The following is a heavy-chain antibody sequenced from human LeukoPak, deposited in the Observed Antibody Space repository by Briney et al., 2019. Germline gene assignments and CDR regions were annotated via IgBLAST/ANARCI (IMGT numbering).Heavy chain of an antibody. CDR1: GYTFTSYG. J-gene: IGHJ4*02. Sequence: ASVKVSCKASGYTFTSYGISWVRQAPGQGLEWMGWNSAYNGNTNYAQKLQGRVTMTTDTSTSTAYMELRSLRSDDTAVHYCARGRYYYDSCGYYWAPGYWGQGTLVTVSS. D-gene: IGHD3-22*01. CDR2: NSAYNGNT. CDR3: ARGRYYYDSCGYYWAPGY. V-gene: IGHV1-18*01.